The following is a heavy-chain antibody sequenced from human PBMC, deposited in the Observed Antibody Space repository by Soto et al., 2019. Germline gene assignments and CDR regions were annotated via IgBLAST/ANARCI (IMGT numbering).Heavy chain of an antibody. CDR3: ARVASTVAAEFDP. CDR2: IIPILGTA. V-gene: IGHV1-69*13. CDR1: GGTFSSYA. Sequence: ASVKVSCKASGGTFSSYAISWVRQAPGQGLEWMGGIIPILGTANYAQKFQGRVTITADESTSTAYMELSSLRSEDTAVYYCARVASTVAAEFDPWGQGTLVTVSS. J-gene: IGHJ5*02.